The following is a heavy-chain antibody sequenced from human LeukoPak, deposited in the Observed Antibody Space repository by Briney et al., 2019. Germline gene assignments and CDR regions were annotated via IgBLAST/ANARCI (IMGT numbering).Heavy chain of an antibody. CDR1: GFTFSSYE. CDR3: AELGITMIGGV. CDR2: ISSSGSTI. D-gene: IGHD3-10*02. Sequence: GGSLRLSCTASGFTFSSYEMNWVRQAPGKGLEWVSYISSSGSTIYYADSVKGRFTISRDNAKNSLYLQMNSLRAEDTAVYYCAELGITMIGGVWGKGTTVTVSS. V-gene: IGHV3-48*03. J-gene: IGHJ6*04.